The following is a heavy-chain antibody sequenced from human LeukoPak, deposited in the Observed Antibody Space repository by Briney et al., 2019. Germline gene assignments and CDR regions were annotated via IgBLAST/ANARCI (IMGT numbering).Heavy chain of an antibody. D-gene: IGHD3-10*01. CDR1: GYTFTRHY. CDR3: ARVGFPTYYYYMDV. CDR2: ININTGNP. V-gene: IGHV7-4-1*02. J-gene: IGHJ6*03. Sequence: ASVKIPCKASGYTFTRHYIHWVRQAPGQGLEWMGWININTGNPTYAQGFTGRFVFSLDTSVSTAYLQISSLKAEDTAMYYCARVGFPTYYYYMDVWGKGATVTVSS.